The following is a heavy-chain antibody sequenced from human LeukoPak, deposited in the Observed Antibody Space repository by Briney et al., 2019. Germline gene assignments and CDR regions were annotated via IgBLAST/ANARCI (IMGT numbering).Heavy chain of an antibody. CDR1: GFTFSNYW. Sequence: PGGSLRLSCAASGFTFSNYWINRVRQAPGKGLEWVANIKQDGSETYCVDSVKGRFTISRDNAKNSLYLQMNSLRDEDTAVYYCARGGSGYSYGKIDSWGQGILVTVSS. CDR3: ARGGSGYSYGKIDS. D-gene: IGHD5-18*01. V-gene: IGHV3-7*01. J-gene: IGHJ4*02. CDR2: IKQDGSET.